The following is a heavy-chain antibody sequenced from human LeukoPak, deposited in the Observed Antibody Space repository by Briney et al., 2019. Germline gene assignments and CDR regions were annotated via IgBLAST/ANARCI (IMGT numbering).Heavy chain of an antibody. CDR3: ARGSRNYCDSGSCYNKGNWFDH. CDR2: ITPNSGGT. Sequence: GASVKVSCKTSGYSFTDYYMHWVRQAPGQGLEWMGWITPNSGGTKYEQKFQGRVTMTSDTSVSTVYIELSRLTSDDAAVYYCARGSRNYCDSGSCYNKGNWFDHWGQGTLVTVSS. D-gene: IGHD3-10*01. V-gene: IGHV1-2*02. J-gene: IGHJ5*02. CDR1: GYSFTDYY.